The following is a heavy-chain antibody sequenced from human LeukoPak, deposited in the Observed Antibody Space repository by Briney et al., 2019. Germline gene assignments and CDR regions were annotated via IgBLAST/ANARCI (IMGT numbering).Heavy chain of an antibody. V-gene: IGHV3-21*01. Sequence: KTGGSLRLSCAASGFTFSSYSMNWVRQAPGKGLEWVSSISSSSSYIYYADSVKGRFTISRDNAKNSLYLQMNSLRAEDTAVYYCAREENDVRGWFDPWGQGTLVTVSS. D-gene: IGHD1-1*01. CDR1: GFTFSSYS. CDR2: ISSSSSYI. CDR3: AREENDVRGWFDP. J-gene: IGHJ5*02.